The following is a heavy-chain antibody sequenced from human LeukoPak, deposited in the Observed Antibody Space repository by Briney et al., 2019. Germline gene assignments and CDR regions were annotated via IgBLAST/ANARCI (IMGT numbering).Heavy chain of an antibody. CDR3: ARHQYTHYQFDP. J-gene: IGHJ5*02. CDR1: GGSISNSISY. V-gene: IGHV4-39*01. CDR2: IHYSGST. D-gene: IGHD4-11*01. Sequence: SETLSLTCSVSGGSISNSISYWAWIRQPPGKGLEWIGTIHYSGSTYYNPSLKSRVTVSVDTSKDQFFLKLSSVTAADTAVYYCARHQYTHYQFDPWGQGILVTVSS.